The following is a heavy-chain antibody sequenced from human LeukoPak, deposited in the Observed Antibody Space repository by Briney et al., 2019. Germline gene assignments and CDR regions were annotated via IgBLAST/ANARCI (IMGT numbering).Heavy chain of an antibody. CDR3: ARDDAFDI. V-gene: IGHV4-34*01. CDR1: GGSFSGYY. Sequence: SETLSLTCAVYGGSFSGYYWSWIRQPPGKGLEWIGEINHSGSTNYNPSLESRVTISVDTSKNQFSLKLSSVTAADTAVYYCARDDAFDIWGQGTMVTVSS. J-gene: IGHJ3*02. CDR2: INHSGST.